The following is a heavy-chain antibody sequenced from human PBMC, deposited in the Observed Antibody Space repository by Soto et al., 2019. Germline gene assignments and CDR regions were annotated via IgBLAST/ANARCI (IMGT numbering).Heavy chain of an antibody. CDR1: GFTFSSYA. CDR3: AKDRCGSTSCYEGFGINWFDP. CDR2: ISGSGGST. Sequence: GGSLRLSCAASGFTFSSYAMSWVRQAPGKGLEWVSSISGSGGSTYYANPVKGRFTISRDNSKNTLYLQMNSLRAEDTAVYYCAKDRCGSTSCYEGFGINWFDPGGQGNLVTVSS. V-gene: IGHV3-23*01. J-gene: IGHJ5*02. D-gene: IGHD2-2*01.